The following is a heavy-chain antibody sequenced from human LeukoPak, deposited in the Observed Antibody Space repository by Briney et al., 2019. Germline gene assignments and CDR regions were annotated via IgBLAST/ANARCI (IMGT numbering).Heavy chain of an antibody. Sequence: ASVKVSCKASGYTFTGYYMHWVRQAPGQGLEWMGWINPNSGDTNYAQKFQGRVTMTRDTSISTAYMELSRLRSDDTAVYYCASPYTIFGVLSAEYFQHWGQGTLVTVFS. CDR1: GYTFTGYY. D-gene: IGHD3-3*01. CDR3: ASPYTIFGVLSAEYFQH. J-gene: IGHJ1*01. CDR2: INPNSGDT. V-gene: IGHV1-2*02.